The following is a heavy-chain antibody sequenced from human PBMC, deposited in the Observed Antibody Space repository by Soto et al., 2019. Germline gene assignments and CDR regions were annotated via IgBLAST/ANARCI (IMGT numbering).Heavy chain of an antibody. Sequence: GGSLRLSCAASGFTFSSYGMHWVRQAPGKGLEWVAVISYDGSNKYYADSVKGRFTISRDNSKNTLYLQMNSLRAEDTAVYYCAKEVKEVYDFGSGYYNGYYYGMDVWGQGTTVTVSS. D-gene: IGHD3-3*01. CDR1: GFTFSSYG. J-gene: IGHJ6*02. CDR2: ISYDGSNK. CDR3: AKEVKEVYDFGSGYYNGYYYGMDV. V-gene: IGHV3-30*18.